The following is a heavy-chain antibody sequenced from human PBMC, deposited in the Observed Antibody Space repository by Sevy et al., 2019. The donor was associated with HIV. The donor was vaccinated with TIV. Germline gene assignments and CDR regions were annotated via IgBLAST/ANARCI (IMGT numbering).Heavy chain of an antibody. J-gene: IGHJ4*02. Sequence: GGSLRLSCAASGFTFSSYAMSWVRQAPGKGLEWVSAISGGGGSTYYADSVKGRFTISRDNSKNTLYLQMNSLRAEDTAVYYCAKGGGIAAAGTEFDYWGQGTLVTVSS. CDR1: GFTFSSYA. CDR2: ISGGGGST. V-gene: IGHV3-23*01. D-gene: IGHD6-13*01. CDR3: AKGGGIAAAGTEFDY.